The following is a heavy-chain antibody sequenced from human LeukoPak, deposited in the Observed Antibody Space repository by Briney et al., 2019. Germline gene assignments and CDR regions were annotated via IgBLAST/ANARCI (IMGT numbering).Heavy chain of an antibody. CDR3: ARRDYYYLFDY. D-gene: IGHD3-22*01. CDR1: GFTFTNYA. Sequence: PGGSLRLSCAASGFTFTNYAMSWVRQAPGKGLEWVSVISGSGGSTYYADSVKGRFTISRENSKNTLYLQMNSLRAEDTAVYYCARRDYYYLFDYWGQGTLVTVSS. J-gene: IGHJ4*02. CDR2: ISGSGGST. V-gene: IGHV3-23*01.